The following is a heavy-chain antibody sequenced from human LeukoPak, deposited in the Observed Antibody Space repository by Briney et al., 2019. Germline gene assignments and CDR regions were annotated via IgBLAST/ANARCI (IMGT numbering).Heavy chain of an antibody. D-gene: IGHD1-26*01. CDR3: ARDPYSGSYGPYYYYYMDV. Sequence: GGSLRLSCAASGFTFSSYNMNWVRQAPGKGPEWVSSITSSSSYIYYADSVKGRFTISRDNAKNSLYLQMDSLRVEDTAVYYCARDPYSGSYGPYYYYYMDVWGKGTTVTISS. V-gene: IGHV3-21*06. CDR1: GFTFSSYN. CDR2: ITSSSSYI. J-gene: IGHJ6*03.